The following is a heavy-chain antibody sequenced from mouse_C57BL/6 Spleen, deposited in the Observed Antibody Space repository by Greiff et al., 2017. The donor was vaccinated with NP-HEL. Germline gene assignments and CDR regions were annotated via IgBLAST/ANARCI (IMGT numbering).Heavy chain of an antibody. Sequence: QVQLQQPGTELVKPGASVKLSCKASGYTFTSYWMHWVKQRPGQGLEWIGWIYPGSGNTKYNEKFKGKATPTADTSSRTAYMQLSSLASEYSAVYYCARVGDDMVYYYAMDYWGQGTSVTVSS. J-gene: IGHJ4*01. CDR2: IYPGSGNT. CDR1: GYTFTSYW. V-gene: IGHV1-66*01. CDR3: ARVGDDMVYYYAMDY. D-gene: IGHD2-1*01.